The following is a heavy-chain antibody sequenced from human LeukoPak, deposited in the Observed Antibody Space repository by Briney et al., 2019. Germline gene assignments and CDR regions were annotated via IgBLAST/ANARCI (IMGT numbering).Heavy chain of an antibody. CDR2: ISYDGSNK. CDR1: GFTFSSYG. D-gene: IGHD3-3*01. V-gene: IGHV3-30*03. J-gene: IGHJ4*02. Sequence: GGSLRLSCAASGFTFSSYGMHWVRQAPGKGLEWVAVISYDGSNKYYADSVKGRFTISRDNSKNTLYLQVNSLRAEDTAVYYCARRAYYDFWSGYCDYWGQGTLVTVSS. CDR3: ARRAYYDFWSGYCDY.